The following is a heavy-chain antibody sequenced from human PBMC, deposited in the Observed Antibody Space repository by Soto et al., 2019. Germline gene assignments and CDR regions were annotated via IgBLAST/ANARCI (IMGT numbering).Heavy chain of an antibody. Sequence: QLQLQESGSGLVKPSQTLSLTCAVSGGSISSGGYSWSWIRQPPGKGLEWIGYIYHSGSTYYNPSLKSRVTISVDRSKNQFALKLSSVTAADTAVYYCAAIVATHYYFDSWGQGTLVTVSS. CDR2: IYHSGST. CDR3: AAIVATHYYFDS. D-gene: IGHD5-12*01. J-gene: IGHJ4*02. V-gene: IGHV4-30-2*01. CDR1: GGSISSGGYS.